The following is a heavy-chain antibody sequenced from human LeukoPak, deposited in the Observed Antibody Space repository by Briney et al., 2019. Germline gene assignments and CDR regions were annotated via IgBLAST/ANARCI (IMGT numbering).Heavy chain of an antibody. Sequence: GESLRLSCAASGFTVSSNYMSWVRQAPGKGLEWVSVIYSGGSTYYADSVKGRFTISRDNSKNTLYLQMNSLRAEDTAVYYCARVDYGDLDYWGQGTLVTVSS. CDR2: IYSGGST. CDR1: GFTVSSNY. J-gene: IGHJ4*02. V-gene: IGHV3-66*01. CDR3: ARVDYGDLDY. D-gene: IGHD4-17*01.